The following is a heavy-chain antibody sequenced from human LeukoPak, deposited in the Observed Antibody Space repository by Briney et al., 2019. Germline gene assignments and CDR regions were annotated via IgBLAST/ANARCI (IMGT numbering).Heavy chain of an antibody. CDR2: IKQDGSEK. J-gene: IGHJ4*02. Sequence: GGSLRLSCAASGFTFSSYWMSWVRQAPGKGLEWVANIKQDGSEKYYVVSVKGRFTISRDNAKNSLYLQMNSLRAEDTAVYYCARDLMDYYGSGSYGVYWGQGTLVTVSP. CDR3: ARDLMDYYGSGSYGVY. CDR1: GFTFSSYW. V-gene: IGHV3-7*01. D-gene: IGHD3-10*01.